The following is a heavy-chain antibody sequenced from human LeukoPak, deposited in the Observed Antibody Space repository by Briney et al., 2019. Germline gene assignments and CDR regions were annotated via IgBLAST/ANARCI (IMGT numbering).Heavy chain of an antibody. CDR3: AKDRGIIVIMTTGGMDV. CDR1: GFTFNAYW. Sequence: GGSLRLSCAASGFTFNAYWMSWVRQAPGKGLEWVAHIKQDGSEKYYVDSVKGRFTISRDNAKKSLYLQMNSLRVGDTAVYYCAKDRGIIVIMTTGGMDVWGQGTTVTVSS. CDR2: IKQDGSEK. J-gene: IGHJ6*02. D-gene: IGHD3-22*01. V-gene: IGHV3-7*04.